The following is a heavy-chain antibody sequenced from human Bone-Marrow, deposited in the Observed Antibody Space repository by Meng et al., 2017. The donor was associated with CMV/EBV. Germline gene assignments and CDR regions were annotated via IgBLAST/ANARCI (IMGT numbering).Heavy chain of an antibody. Sequence: QVQLVQSGAEVKKPGASVKVSCKASGYTFTSYDINSVRQAAGQGLEWMGWMNPNSGNTDYAQKFQGRVTMTRNISKSTAYMDLSSLGSEDTAVYYCATGVADFEYWGQGTLVTVSS. CDR2: MNPNSGNT. CDR3: ATGVADFEY. V-gene: IGHV1-8*01. CDR1: GYTFTSYD. D-gene: IGHD6-19*01. J-gene: IGHJ4*02.